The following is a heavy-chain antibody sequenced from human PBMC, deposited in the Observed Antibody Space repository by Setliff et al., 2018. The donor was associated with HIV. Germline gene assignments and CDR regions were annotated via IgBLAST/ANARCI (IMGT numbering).Heavy chain of an antibody. J-gene: IGHJ6*03. Sequence: PGGSLRLSCAASGFIFDDYGMNWVRQGPGKGLEWVSSINWNGERIKYADSVKGRFTISRDNAKNSLYLQMNSLRAEDTAVYYCARTGHYYYYYMDVWGKGTTVTVSS. CDR3: ARTGHYYYYYMDV. CDR1: GFIFDDYG. CDR2: INWNGERI. V-gene: IGHV3-20*04.